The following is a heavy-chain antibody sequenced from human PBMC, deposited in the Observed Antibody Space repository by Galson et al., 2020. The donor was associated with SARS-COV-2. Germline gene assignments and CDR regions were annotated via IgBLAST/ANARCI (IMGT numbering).Heavy chain of an antibody. Sequence: SETLSLTCAVYGGSFSGYYWSWIRQPPGKGLEWIGEINHSGSTNYNPSLKSRVTISVDTSKNQFSLKLSSVTAADTAVYYCARGLRGSSGWNDAFDIWGQGTMVTVSS. D-gene: IGHD6-19*01. CDR2: INHSGST. CDR1: GGSFSGYY. V-gene: IGHV4-34*01. CDR3: ARGLRGSSGWNDAFDI. J-gene: IGHJ3*02.